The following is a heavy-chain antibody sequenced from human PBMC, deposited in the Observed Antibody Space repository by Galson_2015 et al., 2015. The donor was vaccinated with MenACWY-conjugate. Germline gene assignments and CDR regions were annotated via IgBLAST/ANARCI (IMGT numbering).Heavy chain of an antibody. V-gene: IGHV4-39*07. CDR2: IYSSGST. D-gene: IGHD2-15*01. CDR3: ARVSKSGAWFDP. Sequence: SETLSLTCTVSGGSISSSEYYWGWVRQPPGKGLEWIGSIYSSGSTYYNPSLKSRIAISVDTSKNHFSLKLNSVTAADTAVYYCARVSKSGAWFDPWGQGTLVVVSS. J-gene: IGHJ5*02. CDR1: GGSISSSEYY.